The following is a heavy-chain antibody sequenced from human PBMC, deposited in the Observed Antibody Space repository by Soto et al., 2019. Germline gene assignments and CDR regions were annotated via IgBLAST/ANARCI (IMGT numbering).Heavy chain of an antibody. CDR3: AKGYGSGSYYFGY. J-gene: IGHJ4*02. Sequence: GGSLRLSCRASGFTFSDFAMSWVRQAPGKGLEWVSSISSNGNYIYYADSVKGRFTISRDNSRNTLYLQMNSLRAEDTAVYYCAKGYGSGSYYFGYWGQGTLVTVSS. CDR1: GFTFSDFA. CDR2: ISSNGNYI. D-gene: IGHD3-10*01. V-gene: IGHV3-23*01.